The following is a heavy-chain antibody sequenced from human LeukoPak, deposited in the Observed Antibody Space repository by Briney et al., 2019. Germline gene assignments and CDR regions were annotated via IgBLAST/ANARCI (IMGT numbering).Heavy chain of an antibody. CDR1: GGTFSSYA. D-gene: IGHD2-2*01. Sequence: SVKVSCKASGGTFSSYAISWVRQAPGQGLEWMGGIIPIFGTANYAQKFQGRVTITADESTSTAYMELSSLRSEDTAVYYCASTVTSDIVVVPAAIAWFGPWGQGTLVTVSS. CDR2: IIPIFGTA. V-gene: IGHV1-69*01. CDR3: ASTVTSDIVVVPAAIAWFGP. J-gene: IGHJ5*02.